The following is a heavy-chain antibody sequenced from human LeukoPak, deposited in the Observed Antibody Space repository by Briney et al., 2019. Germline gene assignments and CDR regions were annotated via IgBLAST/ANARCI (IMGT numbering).Heavy chain of an antibody. D-gene: IGHD1-1*01. CDR2: IIPIFGTA. V-gene: IGHV1-69*05. CDR3: ARGTELARNYFDY. J-gene: IGHJ4*02. CDR1: GGTFSSYA. Sequence: SVKVSCKASGGTFSSYAISWVRQAPGQGLEWMGGIIPIFGTANYAQKFRGRVTITTDESTSTAYMELSSLRSEDTAVYYCARGTELARNYFDYWGQGTLVTVSS.